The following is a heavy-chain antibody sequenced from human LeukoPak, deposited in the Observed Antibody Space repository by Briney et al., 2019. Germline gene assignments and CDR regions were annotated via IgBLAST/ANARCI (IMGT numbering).Heavy chain of an antibody. D-gene: IGHD6-13*01. J-gene: IGHJ4*02. Sequence: ASVKVSCKASGGTFSSYAMSWVRQAPGKGLEWVSAISGSGGSTYYADSVKGRFTISRDNSKNTLYLQMNSLRAEDTAVYYCAKAHYSSSWYYYWGQGTLVTVSS. V-gene: IGHV3-23*01. CDR3: AKAHYSSSWYYY. CDR2: ISGSGGST. CDR1: GGTFSSYA.